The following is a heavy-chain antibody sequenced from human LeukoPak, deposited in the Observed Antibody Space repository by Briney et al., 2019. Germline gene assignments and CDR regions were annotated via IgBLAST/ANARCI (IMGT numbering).Heavy chain of an antibody. J-gene: IGHJ5*02. Sequence: PGSSVKVSCMASGGTFSSYAISWVRQAPGQGLEWMGGIIPIFGTANYAQKFQGRVTITTDESTSTAYMELSSLRSEDTAVYYCARDQRGHDYSTLQGWFDPWGQGTLVTVSS. CDR2: IIPIFGTA. V-gene: IGHV1-69*05. CDR1: GGTFSSYA. D-gene: IGHD4-11*01. CDR3: ARDQRGHDYSTLQGWFDP.